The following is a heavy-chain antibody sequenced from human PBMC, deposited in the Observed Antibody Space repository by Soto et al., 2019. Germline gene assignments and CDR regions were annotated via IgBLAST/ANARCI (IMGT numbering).Heavy chain of an antibody. CDR1: GFTFSNYW. J-gene: IGHJ4*02. CDR3: ATAGPASY. CDR2: IKQDGSEK. Sequence: EVQLVESGGGLVQPGGSLRLSCAASGFTFSNYWMSWVRQVPGKGLEWVANIKQDGSEKYYVDSVKGRFTISRDNAKNSLYLQMISLRAEDMAVYYCATAGPASYWGQGTLVTVSS. V-gene: IGHV3-7*01.